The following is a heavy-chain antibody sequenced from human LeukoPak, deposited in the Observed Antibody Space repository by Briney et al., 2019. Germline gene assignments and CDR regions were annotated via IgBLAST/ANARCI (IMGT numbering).Heavy chain of an antibody. CDR3: ARDPTQYLRYGHFDY. Sequence: GGSLRLSCAACAFTFRSFDMYWVRQATGKGLEWVSPNGAAGDTFYPGSVKGRFTISRDNAKNSLYLQMNSLSDEDTAVYYCARDPTQYLRYGHFDYWGQGTLVTVSS. CDR1: AFTFRSFD. CDR2: NGAAGDT. D-gene: IGHD5/OR15-5a*01. J-gene: IGHJ4*02. V-gene: IGHV3-13*01.